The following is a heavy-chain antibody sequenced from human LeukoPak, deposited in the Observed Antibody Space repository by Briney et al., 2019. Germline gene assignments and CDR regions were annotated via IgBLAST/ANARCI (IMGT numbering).Heavy chain of an antibody. Sequence: SETLSLTCTVSGGSISSYYWSWIRQPPEKGLEWIGYIYYSGSTNYNPSLKSRVTISVDTSKNQFSLKLSSVTAADTAVYYCARVSLVRGAPDYYFDYWGQGTLVTASS. CDR2: IYYSGST. CDR1: GGSISSYY. V-gene: IGHV4-59*01. J-gene: IGHJ4*02. CDR3: ARVSLVRGAPDYYFDY. D-gene: IGHD3-10*01.